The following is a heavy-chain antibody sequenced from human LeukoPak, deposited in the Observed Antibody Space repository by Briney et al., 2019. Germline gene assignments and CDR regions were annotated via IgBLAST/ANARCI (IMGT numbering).Heavy chain of an antibody. Sequence: GGSLRLSCAASGFTFSSDSMNWVRQAPGKGLEWVSSISSSSSYIYYADSVKGRFTISRDNAKNSLYLQMNSLRAEDTAVYYCARDGDGPYKRSGAFDIWGQGTMVTVSS. D-gene: IGHD2-21*01. CDR3: ARDGDGPYKRSGAFDI. CDR2: ISSSSSYI. CDR1: GFTFSSDS. J-gene: IGHJ3*02. V-gene: IGHV3-21*01.